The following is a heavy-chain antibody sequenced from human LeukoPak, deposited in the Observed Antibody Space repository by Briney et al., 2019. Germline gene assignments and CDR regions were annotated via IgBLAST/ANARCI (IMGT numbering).Heavy chain of an antibody. CDR2: INPNSGGT. CDR3: AKDEYYYGSGSFDY. D-gene: IGHD3-10*01. J-gene: IGHJ4*02. V-gene: IGHV1-2*02. CDR1: GYTFTGYY. Sequence: GASVKVSCKASGYTFTGYYMHWVRQAPGQGLEWMGWINPNSGGTNYAQKFQGRVTMTRDTSISTAYMELSRLRAEDTALYYCAKDEYYYGSGSFDYWGQGTLVTVSS.